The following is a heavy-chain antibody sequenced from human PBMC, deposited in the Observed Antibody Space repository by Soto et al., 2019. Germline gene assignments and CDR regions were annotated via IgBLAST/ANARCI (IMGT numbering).Heavy chain of an antibody. V-gene: IGHV4-34*01. J-gene: IGHJ6*02. CDR2: INHSGST. CDR3: ARDLGNYYYAMDV. Sequence: SETLSLTCSVYGGSFSGYYWSWIRQSPGKGLEWIGEINHSGSTKYNPSLKSRVIISVDTSKSQFSLRLSSVTAADTAVYYCARDLGNYYYAMDVWGQGTTVTVP. CDR1: GGSFSGYY.